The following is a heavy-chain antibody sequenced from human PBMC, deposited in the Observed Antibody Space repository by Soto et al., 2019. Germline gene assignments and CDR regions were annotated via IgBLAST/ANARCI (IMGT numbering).Heavy chain of an antibody. CDR2: IWHDGSNK. J-gene: IGHJ4*02. D-gene: IGHD2-2*01. Sequence: QVQLVESGGGVVQPGMSLRLSCAASGFTFSTYGMHWVRQAPGKGLEWVAVIWHDGSNKYYADSVKGRFTISRDNSKNPPYLQRSSLRADDTAVYYCARWYQLLWGGGFDYWGQGTLVTVSS. CDR1: GFTFSTYG. CDR3: ARWYQLLWGGGFDY. V-gene: IGHV3-33*01.